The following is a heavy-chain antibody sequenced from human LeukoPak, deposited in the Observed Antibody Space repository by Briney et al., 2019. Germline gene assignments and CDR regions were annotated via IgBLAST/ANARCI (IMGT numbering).Heavy chain of an antibody. Sequence: PGRSLRLSCAASGFAFNTYAMHWVRQAPGQGLEWVALIWHDGSYKFYSNSVRGQFTISRDNSKNTVSLQMNNLRPEDTAVYYCAREIFGPGSYPDFWGQGTLVTVSS. CDR2: IWHDGSYK. CDR3: AREIFGPGSYPDF. D-gene: IGHD3-10*01. V-gene: IGHV3-33*01. CDR1: GFAFNTYA. J-gene: IGHJ4*02.